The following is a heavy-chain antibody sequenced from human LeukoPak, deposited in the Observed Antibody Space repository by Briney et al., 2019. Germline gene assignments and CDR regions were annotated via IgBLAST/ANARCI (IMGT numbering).Heavy chain of an antibody. V-gene: IGHV3-9*01. CDR2: IRWNSGSI. CDR1: GFTFDDYA. Sequence: GRSLRLSCAASGFTFDDYAMHWVRQAPGKGLEWVSGIRWNSGSIGYADSVKGRFTISRDNAKNSLYLQMNSLRAEDTALYYCAKSLRGYYLDAFDIWGQGTMVTVSS. CDR3: AKSLRGYYLDAFDI. J-gene: IGHJ3*02. D-gene: IGHD3-3*01.